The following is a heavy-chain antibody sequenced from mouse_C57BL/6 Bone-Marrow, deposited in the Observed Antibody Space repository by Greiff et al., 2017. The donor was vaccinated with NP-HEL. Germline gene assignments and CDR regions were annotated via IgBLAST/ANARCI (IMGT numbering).Heavy chain of an antibody. CDR1: GYSITRGYY. D-gene: IGHD2-1*01. CDR3: ASGNYEAY. CDR2: ISYDGSN. V-gene: IGHV3-6*01. Sequence: EVKLQESGPGLVKPSQSLSLTCSVTGYSITRGYYWNWIRQFPGNKLEWMGYISYDGSNNYNPSLKNRISITRDTSKNQFFLKLNSVTTEDTATYYCASGNYEAYWGQGPLVSVTA. J-gene: IGHJ3*01.